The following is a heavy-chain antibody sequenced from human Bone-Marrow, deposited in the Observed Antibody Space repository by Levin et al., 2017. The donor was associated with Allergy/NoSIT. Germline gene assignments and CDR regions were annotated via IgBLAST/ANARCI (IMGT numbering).Heavy chain of an antibody. D-gene: IGHD6-19*01. J-gene: IGHJ2*01. Sequence: SETLSLICTVSGGSGSSGSHYWNWIRQPPGKGLEWIGHVYDSGRTKYNPSLKSRVTVSEDTSKNQVSLNLRAVTAADTAVYYCTRIPVVAGSFGYFDLWGRGTLVSVSS. V-gene: IGHV4-61*01. CDR1: GGSGSSGSHY. CDR3: TRIPVVAGSFGYFDL. CDR2: VYDSGRT.